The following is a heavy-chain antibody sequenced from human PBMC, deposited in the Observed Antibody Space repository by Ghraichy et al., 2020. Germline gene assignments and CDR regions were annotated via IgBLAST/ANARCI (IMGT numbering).Heavy chain of an antibody. V-gene: IGHV3-48*02. D-gene: IGHD6-13*01. CDR3: ARESPYSSTWYDDAFDV. CDR1: GFTFSTSI. CDR2: ISSHREIV. J-gene: IGHJ3*01. Sequence: GGSLRLSCSASGFTFSTSIMNWVRQAPGKGLECIAYISSHREIVKYADSVKGRFSISRDNDKASLHLQMDSLRNEDTAVYFCARESPYSSTWYDDAFDVWGPGTMVTVS.